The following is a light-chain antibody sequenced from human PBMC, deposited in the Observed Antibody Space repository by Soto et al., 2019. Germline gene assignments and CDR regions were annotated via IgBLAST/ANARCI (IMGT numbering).Light chain of an antibody. CDR3: CSYAGSSTARLYV. CDR2: EVS. Sequence: QSALTQPASVSGSPGQSITISCTGTSSDVGSYNLVSWYQQHPGKAPKLMIYEVSKRPSGVSNRFSGSKSGNTASLTISGLQAEDEADYYCCSYAGSSTARLYVFGTGTK. V-gene: IGLV2-23*02. J-gene: IGLJ1*01. CDR1: SSDVGSYNL.